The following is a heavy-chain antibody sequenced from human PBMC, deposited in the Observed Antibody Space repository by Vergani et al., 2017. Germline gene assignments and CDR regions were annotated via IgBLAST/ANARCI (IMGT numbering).Heavy chain of an antibody. J-gene: IGHJ5*01. CDR3: AKSASVSMSLPNWFES. D-gene: IGHD3-22*01. V-gene: IGHV3-23*01. Sequence: EVQLLESGADLVQSGGSLRISCAASGFSFKDYAMSWVRQAPGKGLEWVSGISGTGGFTYYADSVKGRFTISRDNSKNTLYLEMSSLRADDTAVYYCAKSASVSMSLPNWFESWGQGTHVTVS. CDR1: GFSFKDYA. CDR2: ISGTGGFT.